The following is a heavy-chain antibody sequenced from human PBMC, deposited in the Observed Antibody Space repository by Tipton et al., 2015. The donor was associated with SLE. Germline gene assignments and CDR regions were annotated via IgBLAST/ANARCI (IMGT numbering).Heavy chain of an antibody. CDR2: IYSSGST. J-gene: IGHJ4*02. D-gene: IGHD2-8*01. CDR3: ARGGASVLIRNCYFDY. Sequence: TLSLTCTVSGGSISSSKYYWGWIRQPPGKGLEWIGGIYSSGSTYYNPSLKSRVSISVDTSKNQFFLNLLSVTAADTAVYFCARGGASVLIRNCYFDYWGQGSLVTVSS. V-gene: IGHV4-39*07. CDR1: GGSISSSKYY.